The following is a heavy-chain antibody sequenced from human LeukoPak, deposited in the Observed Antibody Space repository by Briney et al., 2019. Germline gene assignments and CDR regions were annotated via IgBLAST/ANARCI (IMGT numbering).Heavy chain of an antibody. Sequence: ASVKVSCKASGYTFTSYGISWVRQAPGQGLEWMGWISAYNGNTNYAQKLQGRVTMTTDTSTSTAYMELRSLRSDDTAVYYCAKLGDYNYYYYMDVWGKGTTVTVSS. CDR2: ISAYNGNT. V-gene: IGHV1-18*01. D-gene: IGHD7-27*01. J-gene: IGHJ6*03. CDR3: AKLGDYNYYYYMDV. CDR1: GYTFTSYG.